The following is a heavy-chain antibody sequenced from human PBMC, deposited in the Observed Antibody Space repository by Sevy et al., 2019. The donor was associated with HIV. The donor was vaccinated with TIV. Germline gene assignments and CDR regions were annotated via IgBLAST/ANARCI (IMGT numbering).Heavy chain of an antibody. V-gene: IGHV3-7*01. J-gene: IGHJ4*02. Sequence: GGSLRLSCAASGFTFSSFWMTWVRQAPGKGLEWVANIKQDMSEKYYADSVKGRFTISRDNARNSMYLQMESLRAEDTAVYYCARAQQVTMLVVIGGLYFDFWGQGTLVTVSS. CDR1: GFTFSSFW. D-gene: IGHD3-22*01. CDR2: IKQDMSEK. CDR3: ARAQQVTMLVVIGGLYFDF.